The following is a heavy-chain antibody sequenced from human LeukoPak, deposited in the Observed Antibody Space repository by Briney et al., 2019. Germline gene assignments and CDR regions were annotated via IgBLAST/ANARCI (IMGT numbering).Heavy chain of an antibody. Sequence: GGSLRLSCAASGFTFSSYSRNWVRQAPGKGLEWVSYISSSSSTIYYADSVKGRFTISRDNAKNSLCLQMNSLRAEDTAVYYCARDRSDFQHWSQGTLVTVSS. CDR1: GFTFSSYS. CDR2: ISSSSSTI. J-gene: IGHJ1*01. D-gene: IGHD3-3*01. V-gene: IGHV3-48*01. CDR3: ARDRSDFQH.